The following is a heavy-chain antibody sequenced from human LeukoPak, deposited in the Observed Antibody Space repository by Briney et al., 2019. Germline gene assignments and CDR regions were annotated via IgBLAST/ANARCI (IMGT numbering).Heavy chain of an antibody. CDR3: ARPIVGAGPFDY. Sequence: SVKVSCKASGGTFSSYAISWVRQAPGQGLEWMGGIIPIFGTANYAQKFQGRVTITTDESTSTAYMELSSLRSEDTAAYYCARPIVGAGPFDYWGQGTLVTVSS. V-gene: IGHV1-69*05. D-gene: IGHD1-26*01. CDR2: IIPIFGTA. CDR1: GGTFSSYA. J-gene: IGHJ4*02.